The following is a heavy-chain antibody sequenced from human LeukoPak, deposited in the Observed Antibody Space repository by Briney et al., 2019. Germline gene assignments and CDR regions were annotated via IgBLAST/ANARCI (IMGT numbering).Heavy chain of an antibody. J-gene: IGHJ4*02. CDR3: ARVGDTAMVTFDY. Sequence: SSVKVSCKASRGTFSSYAISWVRQAPGQGLEGMGGIIPIFGTANYAQKFQGRVTITADESTSTAYMELSSLRSEDTAVYYCARVGDTAMVTFDYWGQGTLVTVPS. D-gene: IGHD5-18*01. CDR1: RGTFSSYA. CDR2: IIPIFGTA. V-gene: IGHV1-69*01.